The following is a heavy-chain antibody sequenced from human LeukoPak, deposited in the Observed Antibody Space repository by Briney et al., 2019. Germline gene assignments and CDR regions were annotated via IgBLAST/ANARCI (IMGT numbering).Heavy chain of an antibody. J-gene: IGHJ4*02. V-gene: IGHV1-18*01. CDR1: GYIFTSYG. D-gene: IGHD3-3*01. CDR3: ARANPRYYDFWSGYQNYFDY. CDR2: ISAYNGNT. Sequence: ASVKVSCKASGYIFTSYGISWVRQAPGQGLEWMGWISAYNGNTNYAQKLQGRVTMTTDTSTSTAYMELRSLRSDDTAVYYCARANPRYYDFWSGYQNYFDYWGQGTLVTVSS.